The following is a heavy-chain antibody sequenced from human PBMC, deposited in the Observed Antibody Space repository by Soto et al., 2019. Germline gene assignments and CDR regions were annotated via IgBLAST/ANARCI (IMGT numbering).Heavy chain of an antibody. Sequence: PSETLSLTCAVSGVTIVTYYCIWIRQPPGKGLEWIVYNYHSGTTNYNPSLKSRVTISVDTSKNQFSLRLTSVTAADTAIYYCVREAYIGYGHAIDHWGQGTLVTVSS. D-gene: IGHD5-12*01. V-gene: IGHV4-59*01. J-gene: IGHJ4*02. CDR3: VREAYIGYGHAIDH. CDR2: NYHSGTT. CDR1: GVTIVTYY.